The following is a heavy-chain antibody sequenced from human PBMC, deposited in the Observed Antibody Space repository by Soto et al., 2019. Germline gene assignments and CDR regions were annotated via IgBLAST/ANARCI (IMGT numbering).Heavy chain of an antibody. CDR3: ARVLGAYSVYYYYGMDV. J-gene: IGHJ6*02. D-gene: IGHD4-4*01. V-gene: IGHV4-39*01. CDR1: GGSISSSSYY. CDR2: IYYSGST. Sequence: PSETLSLTCTVSGGSISSSSYYWGWIRQPPGKGLEWIGSIYYSGSTYYNPSLKSRVTISVDTSKNQFSLKLSSVTAADTAVYYCARVLGAYSVYYYYGMDVWGPGTTVTVS.